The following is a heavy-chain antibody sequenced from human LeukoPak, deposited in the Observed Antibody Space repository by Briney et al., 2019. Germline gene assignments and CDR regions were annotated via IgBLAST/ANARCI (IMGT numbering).Heavy chain of an antibody. D-gene: IGHD3-16*01. V-gene: IGHV3-66*01. CDR2: IYSGGST. CDR3: ARRAGGLARNNWFDP. J-gene: IGHJ5*02. Sequence: GGSLRLSCAASGLTVSSNYMSWVRQAPGKGLKWASVIYSGGSTYYADSVKGRFTISRDNSKNTLYLQMNSLRAEDTAVYYCARRAGGLARNNWFDPWGQGTLVTVSS. CDR1: GLTVSSNY.